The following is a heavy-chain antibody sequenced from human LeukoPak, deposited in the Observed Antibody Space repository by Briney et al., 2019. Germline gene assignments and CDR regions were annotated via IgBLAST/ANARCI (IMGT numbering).Heavy chain of an antibody. CDR1: GYTFTSYG. D-gene: IGHD5-18*01. CDR3: ARDMRGYSYGDFDY. J-gene: IGHJ4*02. Sequence: ASVKVSCKASGYTFTSYGISWVRQAPGQGLEWMGWISAYNGNTNYAQKLQGRVTMTTDTSTSTAYLELRSLRSDDTAVYYCARDMRGYSYGDFDYWGQGTLVTVSS. CDR2: ISAYNGNT. V-gene: IGHV1-18*01.